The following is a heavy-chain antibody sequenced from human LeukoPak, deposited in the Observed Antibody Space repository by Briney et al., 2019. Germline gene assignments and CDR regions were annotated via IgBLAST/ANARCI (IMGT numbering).Heavy chain of an antibody. D-gene: IGHD4-17*01. CDR1: GGSFSGYY. Sequence: SETLSLTCAVYGGSFSGYYWSWIRQPPGKGLEWIGEINHSGSTNYNPSLKSRVTISVDTSKNQFSLKLSSVTAADTAVYYCARGRSNYGDKHNWFDPWGQGTLVTVSS. J-gene: IGHJ5*02. CDR3: ARGRSNYGDKHNWFDP. V-gene: IGHV4-34*01. CDR2: INHSGST.